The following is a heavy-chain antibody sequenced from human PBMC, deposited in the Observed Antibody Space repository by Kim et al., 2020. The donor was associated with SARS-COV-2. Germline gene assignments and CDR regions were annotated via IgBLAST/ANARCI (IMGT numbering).Heavy chain of an antibody. D-gene: IGHD3-16*02. V-gene: IGHV4-34*01. J-gene: IGHJ4*02. CDR2: INHSGST. Sequence: SETLSLTCAVYGRSFSGYYWSWIRQPPGKGLEWIGEINHSGSTNYNPSLKSRVTISVDTSKNQFSLKLSSVTAAATAVYYCARGPYYYDYVWGSYRQYYFDYWGQGTLVTVSS. CDR1: GRSFSGYY. CDR3: ARGPYYYDYVWGSYRQYYFDY.